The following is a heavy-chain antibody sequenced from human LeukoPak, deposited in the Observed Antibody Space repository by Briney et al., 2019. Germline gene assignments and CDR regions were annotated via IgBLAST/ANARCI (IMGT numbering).Heavy chain of an antibody. CDR2: ISFGNT. Sequence: PSETLSLTCTVSGDAISTYYWNWIRQTPGKGLEWIGYISFGNTDYNPSLKSRVTISVDTSKNQFSLQLTSVTAADTAVYYCARDKAHTYGRYFDLWSQGTLVAVSS. CDR3: ARDKAHTYGRYFDL. CDR1: GDAISTYY. D-gene: IGHD5-18*01. V-gene: IGHV4-59*01. J-gene: IGHJ4*03.